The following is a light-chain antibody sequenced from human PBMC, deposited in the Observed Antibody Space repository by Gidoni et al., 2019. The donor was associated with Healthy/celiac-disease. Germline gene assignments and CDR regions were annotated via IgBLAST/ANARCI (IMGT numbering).Light chain of an antibody. CDR1: PSVSSY. Sequence: IVLTESPATLSLSPGERATLSCRASPSVSSYLAWYQQKPGKAARLLIYDEANRANGIPARFSGSGSGTDFTLTISSLEPEDFAVYYCQQRSNWHPITFGQGTRLEIK. V-gene: IGKV3-11*01. CDR2: DEA. CDR3: QQRSNWHPIT. J-gene: IGKJ5*01.